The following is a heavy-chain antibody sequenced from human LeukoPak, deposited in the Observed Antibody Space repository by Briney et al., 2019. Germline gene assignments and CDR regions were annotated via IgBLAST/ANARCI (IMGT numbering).Heavy chain of an antibody. CDR1: GGSISSYY. D-gene: IGHD2-15*01. V-gene: IGHV4-59*08. Sequence: PSETLSLTCTVSGGSISSYYWSWIRQPPGKGLEWIGYIYYSGSTNYNPSLKSRVTISVDTSKNQFSLKLSSVTAADTAVYYCARGHSGGSYNLGYWGQGTLVTVSS. J-gene: IGHJ4*02. CDR3: ARGHSGGSYNLGY. CDR2: IYYSGST.